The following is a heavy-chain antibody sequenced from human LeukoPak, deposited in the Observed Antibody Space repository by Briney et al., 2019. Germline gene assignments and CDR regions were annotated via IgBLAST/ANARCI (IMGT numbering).Heavy chain of an antibody. CDR1: GFTFCDYG. V-gene: IGHV3-20*04. D-gene: IGHD3-22*01. Sequence: GGSLRLSCAASGFTFCDYGMSWVRQVPGKGLEWVSGINWNGGSTGYADSVKGRFTISRDNAKNSLYLQMNSLRAEDTALYYCARATYYYDSSGYYPHWGQGTLVTVSS. CDR2: INWNGGST. J-gene: IGHJ4*02. CDR3: ARATYYYDSSGYYPH.